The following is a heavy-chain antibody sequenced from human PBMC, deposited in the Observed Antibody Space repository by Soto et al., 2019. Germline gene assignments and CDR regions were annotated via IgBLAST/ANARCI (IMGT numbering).Heavy chain of an antibody. CDR2: INANNGNT. CDR1: GYTFTNYG. J-gene: IGHJ4*02. D-gene: IGHD5-18*01. CDR3: ARDQAMAQFDY. Sequence: QVQLVQSGAEVKKPGASVKVSCKASGYTFTNYGISWVRQAPGQGLEWMGWINANNGNTKYAQKLQGRATMTTDTSTSTAHMELRSPRSDDTAVYYCARDQAMAQFDYWRQATLVTVSS. V-gene: IGHV1-18*01.